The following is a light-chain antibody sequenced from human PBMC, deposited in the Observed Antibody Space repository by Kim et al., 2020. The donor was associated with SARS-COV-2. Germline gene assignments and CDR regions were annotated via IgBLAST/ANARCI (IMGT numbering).Light chain of an antibody. CDR3: QQYGSSPLR. J-gene: IGKJ2*03. CDR1: QSFDTNH. Sequence: EIVLTQSPGTLSLSPGERATLSCRASQSFDTNHLAWYQQRPGQAPRLLIYGASTRATDIPDRFSGSGSGTDFTLTINKLEPEDFAVYYCQQYGSSPLRFGQGTKLEIK. V-gene: IGKV3-20*01. CDR2: GAS.